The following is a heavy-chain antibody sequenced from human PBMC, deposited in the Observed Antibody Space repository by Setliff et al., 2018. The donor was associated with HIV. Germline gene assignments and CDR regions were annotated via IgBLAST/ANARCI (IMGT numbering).Heavy chain of an antibody. D-gene: IGHD2-15*01. CDR2: INPNNGAS. J-gene: IGHJ3*02. Sequence: ASVKVSCKASGYTFTGHYMHWVRQAPGQGLEWMGWINPNNGASNYAQRFQGRVTMTRDTSISTAYMELSRLRSDDTAVYYCARSLTGGAATRAFDIWGQGTMVTVSS. CDR3: ARSLTGGAATRAFDI. V-gene: IGHV1-2*02. CDR1: GYTFTGHY.